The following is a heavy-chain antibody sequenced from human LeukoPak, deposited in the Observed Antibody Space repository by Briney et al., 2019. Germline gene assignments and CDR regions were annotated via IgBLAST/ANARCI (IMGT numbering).Heavy chain of an antibody. CDR1: GYTFTGYY. V-gene: IGHV1-2*02. J-gene: IGHJ3*02. CDR2: INPNSGGT. Sequence: ASVKVSCKASGYTFTGYYMHWVRQAPGQGLEWMGWINPNSGGTNYAQKIQGRVTMTRDTSISTAYMELSRLRSDDTAVYYRARDRGLIVEYAFDIWGQGTMVTVSS. D-gene: IGHD1-26*01. CDR3: ARDRGLIVEYAFDI.